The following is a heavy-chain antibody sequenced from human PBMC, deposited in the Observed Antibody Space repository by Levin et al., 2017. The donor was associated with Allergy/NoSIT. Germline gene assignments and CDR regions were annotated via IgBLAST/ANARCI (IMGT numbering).Heavy chain of an antibody. CDR1: GYTFTSYA. Sequence: PEASVKVSCKASGYTFTSYAMHWVRQAPGQRLEWMGWINAGNGNTKYSQKFQGRVTITRDTSASTAYMELSSLRSEDTAVYYCASEQWLAWGLDYWGQGTLVTVSS. CDR2: INAGNGNT. CDR3: ASEQWLAWGLDY. J-gene: IGHJ4*02. D-gene: IGHD6-19*01. V-gene: IGHV1-3*01.